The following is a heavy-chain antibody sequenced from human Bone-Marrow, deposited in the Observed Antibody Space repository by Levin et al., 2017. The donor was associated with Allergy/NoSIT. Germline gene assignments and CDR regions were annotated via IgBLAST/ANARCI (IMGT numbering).Heavy chain of an antibody. CDR3: ARDMYTSTWLDYFGLDV. V-gene: IGHV3-30*04. J-gene: IGHJ6*02. CDR2: ISFDGTNK. CDR1: GSNLNNYA. Sequence: GGSLRLSCAASGSNLNNYAMHWVRQAPGRGLEWVAVISFDGTNKYYADSVKGRFTISRDNSKNTVFLEMKSLRVDDTALYSCARDMYTSTWLDYFGLDVWGRGTTVTVSS. D-gene: IGHD6-13*01.